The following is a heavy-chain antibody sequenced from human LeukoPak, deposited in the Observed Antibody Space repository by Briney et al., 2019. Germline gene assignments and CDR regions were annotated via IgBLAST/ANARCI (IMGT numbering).Heavy chain of an antibody. CDR2: IVVGSGNT. V-gene: IGHV1-58*02. Sequence: SVTVSCKASGFTFTSSAMQWVRQARGQRLEWIGWIVVGSGNTNYAQKFQERVTITRDMSTSTAYMELSSLRSEDTAVYYCAADHGGSGSYGGMDVWGKGTTVTVSS. D-gene: IGHD3-10*01. CDR1: GFTFTSSA. CDR3: AADHGGSGSYGGMDV. J-gene: IGHJ6*03.